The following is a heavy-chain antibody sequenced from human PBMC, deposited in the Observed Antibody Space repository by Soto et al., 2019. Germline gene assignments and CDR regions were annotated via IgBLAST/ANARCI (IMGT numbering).Heavy chain of an antibody. J-gene: IGHJ2*01. CDR2: ISYDGSNK. CDR1: GFTFSSYG. Sequence: QVQLVESGGGVVQHGRSLRLSCAASGFTFSSYGMHWVRQAPGKGLEWVAVISYDGSNKYYADSVKGRFTISRDNSKNTLYLQMNSLRAEDTAVYYCAKDRGVYWYFDLWGRGTLVTVSS. D-gene: IGHD2-8*01. CDR3: AKDRGVYWYFDL. V-gene: IGHV3-30*18.